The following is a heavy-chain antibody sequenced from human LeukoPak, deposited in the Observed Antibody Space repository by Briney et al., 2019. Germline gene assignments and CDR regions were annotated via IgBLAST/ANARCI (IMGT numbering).Heavy chain of an antibody. CDR1: EFSFRSHD. J-gene: IGHJ4*02. Sequence: GGSLRLSCVASEFSFRSHDMNWVRQAPRKGLEWVSYISGSSNAIYYADSVKGRFTISRDNAKNSLYLQMNSLRDEDTAVYYCARDRTTVTTSALDYWGQGTLVTVSS. V-gene: IGHV3-48*02. CDR2: ISGSSNAI. CDR3: ARDRTTVTTSALDY. D-gene: IGHD4-11*01.